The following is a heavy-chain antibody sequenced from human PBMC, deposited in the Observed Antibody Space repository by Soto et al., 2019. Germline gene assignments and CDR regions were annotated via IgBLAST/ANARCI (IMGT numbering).Heavy chain of an antibody. Sequence: ASVKVSCKASGYTFTSYAMHWVRQAPGQRLEWMGWINAGNGNTKYSQKFQGRVTMTRNTSISTAYMELSSLRSEDTAVYYCARGQGCSSTSCYYYYYYYMDVWGKGTTVTVS. D-gene: IGHD2-2*01. CDR1: GYTFTSYA. V-gene: IGHV1-3*01. J-gene: IGHJ6*03. CDR2: INAGNGNT. CDR3: ARGQGCSSTSCYYYYYYYMDV.